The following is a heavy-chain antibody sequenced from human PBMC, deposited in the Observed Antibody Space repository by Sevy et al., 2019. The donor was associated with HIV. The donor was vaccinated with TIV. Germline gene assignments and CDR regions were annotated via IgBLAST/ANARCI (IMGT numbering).Heavy chain of an antibody. V-gene: IGHV3-72*01. CDR2: TRNKANSYTT. D-gene: IGHD3-10*01. CDR3: AREGGPFGEVSYFDY. Sequence: GGSRRLSCAASGFTFSDHYMDWVRQAPGKGLEWVGRTRNKANSYTTEYAASVKGRFTISRDDSKNSLYLQMNSLKTEDTAVYYCAREGGPFGEVSYFDYWGQGTLVTVSS. J-gene: IGHJ4*02. CDR1: GFTFSDHY.